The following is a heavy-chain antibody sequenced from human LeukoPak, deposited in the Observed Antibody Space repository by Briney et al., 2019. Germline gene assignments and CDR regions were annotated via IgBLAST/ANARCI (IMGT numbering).Heavy chain of an antibody. D-gene: IGHD3-10*01. J-gene: IGHJ1*01. CDR3: ARGPFSLGVGVRSAEFFQH. Sequence: ASVKVSCKASGYIFSNYGINWVRQAPGQGLEWMGWISAYNGNTEYAQKVQVRVTMTTDTSTDTAYMELRSLRSDDTAVYYDARGPFSLGVGVRSAEFFQHWGQGTLVTVSS. CDR1: GYIFSNYG. CDR2: ISAYNGNT. V-gene: IGHV1-18*01.